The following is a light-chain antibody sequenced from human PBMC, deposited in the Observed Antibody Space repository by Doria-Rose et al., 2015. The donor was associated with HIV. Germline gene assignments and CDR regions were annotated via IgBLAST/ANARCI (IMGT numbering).Light chain of an antibody. V-gene: IGLV1-40*01. CDR1: SSNIGAGYD. J-gene: IGLJ1*01. CDR2: GNI. CDR3: QSYDSSLSGYV. Sequence: QTVVTQEPSVSEAPGQRVTISCTGSSSNIGAGYDVHWYQQLPGTATKLLIYGNINRPSVVPDRISGSKSGTSASLAITGLQAEDEADYYCQSYDSSLSGYVFGTGTKVTVL.